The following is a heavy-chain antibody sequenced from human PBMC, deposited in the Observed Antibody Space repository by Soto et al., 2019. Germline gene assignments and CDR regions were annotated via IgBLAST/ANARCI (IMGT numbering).Heavy chain of an antibody. CDR1: GFTFSSYA. V-gene: IGHV3-23*01. D-gene: IGHD3-10*01. CDR3: AKDQMLWFGEWYFDY. Sequence: EVQLLESGGGLVQPGGSLRLYCAASGFTFSSYAMSWVRQAPGKGLEWVSAISGSGGSTYYADSVKGRFTISRDNSKNTLYLQMNSLRAEDTAVYYCAKDQMLWFGEWYFDYWGQGTLVTVSS. CDR2: ISGSGGST. J-gene: IGHJ4*02.